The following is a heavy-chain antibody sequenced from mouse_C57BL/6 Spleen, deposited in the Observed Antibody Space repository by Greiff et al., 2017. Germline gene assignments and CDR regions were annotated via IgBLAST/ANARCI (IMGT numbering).Heavy chain of an antibody. CDR1: GYALSSSW. D-gene: IGHD1-1*01. J-gene: IGHJ2*01. CDR2: IYPGDGDT. Sequence: QVQLKQSGPELVKPGASVKISCKASGYALSSSWMNWVKQRPGKGLEWIGRIYPGDGDTNYNGKFKGKATRTADKSSSTAYMQLSSLTSEDSAVYFCAREGITNYWGQGTTLTVSS. V-gene: IGHV1-82*01. CDR3: AREGITNY.